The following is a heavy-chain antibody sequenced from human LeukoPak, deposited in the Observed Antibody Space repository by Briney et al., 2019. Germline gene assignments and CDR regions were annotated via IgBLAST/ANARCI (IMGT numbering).Heavy chain of an antibody. Sequence: PSETLSLTCTVSGGSISSYYWSWIRQPPGKGLEWIGYIYYSGSTNYNPSLKSRVTISVDTSKNQFSLKLSSVTAADTAVYYCARVGGSGPQGYYYYGMDVWGQGTTVTVSS. D-gene: IGHD3-10*01. CDR2: IYYSGST. V-gene: IGHV4-59*01. CDR1: GGSISSYY. CDR3: ARVGGSGPQGYYYYGMDV. J-gene: IGHJ6*02.